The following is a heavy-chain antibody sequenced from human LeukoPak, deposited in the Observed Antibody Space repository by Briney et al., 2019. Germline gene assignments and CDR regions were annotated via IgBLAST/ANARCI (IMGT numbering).Heavy chain of an antibody. V-gene: IGHV3-30*04. CDR1: GFSFSAYA. Sequence: GGSLRLSCAASGFSFSAYAMHWVRQAPGKGLEWVAVLSYDGRNDKYADSVKGRFTISRDNAKNSLYLQMNSLRAEDTAVYYCARDPIVVVPAATNYYYYGMDVWGQGTTVTVSS. D-gene: IGHD2-2*01. CDR3: ARDPIVVVPAATNYYYYGMDV. CDR2: LSYDGRND. J-gene: IGHJ6*02.